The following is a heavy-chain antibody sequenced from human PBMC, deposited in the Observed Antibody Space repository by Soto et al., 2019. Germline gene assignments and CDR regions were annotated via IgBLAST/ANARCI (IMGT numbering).Heavy chain of an antibody. CDR1: GDTFNNYA. D-gene: IGHD3-10*01. J-gene: IGHJ5*02. V-gene: IGHV1-69*01. Sequence: QVQLVQSGAEVKKPGSSVKVSCKTSGDTFNNYAINWVRQAPGQGLEWVGGIIPIFGAANSAQNFQGRVTITADESTSTAYMELSSLRSEDTAVYYCARTSTQRFGESLGWFDPWGQGTLVTVSS. CDR3: ARTSTQRFGESLGWFDP. CDR2: IIPIFGAA.